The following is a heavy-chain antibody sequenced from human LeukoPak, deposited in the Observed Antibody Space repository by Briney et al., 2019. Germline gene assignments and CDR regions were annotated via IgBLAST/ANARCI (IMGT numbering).Heavy chain of an antibody. CDR1: GYTFTSYA. CDR2: INAGNGNT. Sequence: ASVKVSCKASGYTFTSYAMHWVRQAPGQRLEWMGWINAGNGNTKYSQKFQGRVTITRDTSASTVYMELSSLRSEDTAVYYCARQFAREAPDYWGQGTLVTVSS. V-gene: IGHV1-3*01. D-gene: IGHD5-24*01. J-gene: IGHJ4*02. CDR3: ARQFAREAPDY.